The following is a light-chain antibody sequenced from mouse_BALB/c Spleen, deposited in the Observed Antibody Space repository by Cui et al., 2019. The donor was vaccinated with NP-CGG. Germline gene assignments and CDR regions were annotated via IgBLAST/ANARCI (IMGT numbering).Light chain of an antibody. V-gene: IGLV1*01. CDR2: GTN. J-gene: IGLJ1*01. Sequence: QAVLTHQLALPPSPGETVTLTCRSSTGAVTTSNYANWVQEKPDHLFTGLIGGTNNRAPGVPARFSGSLIGDKAALTITGAQTEDEAIYFCALWYSNHWVFGGGTKLTVL. CDR1: TGAVTTSNY. CDR3: ALWYSNHWV.